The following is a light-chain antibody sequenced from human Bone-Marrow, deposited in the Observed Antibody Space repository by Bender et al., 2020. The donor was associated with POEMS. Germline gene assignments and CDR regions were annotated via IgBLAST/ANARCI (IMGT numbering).Light chain of an antibody. CDR3: AAWDAGLSGGV. V-gene: IGLV1-44*01. J-gene: IGLJ3*02. Sequence: QSVLTQPPSASGTPGQRVTISCSGSNSNIGTNAVNWYQQFPGPAPNLLIYSDNQRPSGVPDRFYAFQSGTSASLAISGLQSEDEADYYCAAWDAGLSGGVFGGGTKLTVL. CDR2: SDN. CDR1: NSNIGTNA.